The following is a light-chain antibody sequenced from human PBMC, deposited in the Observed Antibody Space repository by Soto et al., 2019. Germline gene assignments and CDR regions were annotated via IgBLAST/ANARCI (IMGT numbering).Light chain of an antibody. J-gene: IGLJ1*01. V-gene: IGLV1-40*01. CDR2: GNS. CDR3: QSYDSSLSAPV. Sequence: QSVLTQPPSVSGAPGQRVTISCTGSSSNIGAGYDVHWYQQLPGTAPKLLIYGNSNRPSGVPDRFSGSKSGTSASLAITGLQAEDEADYYCQSYDSSLSAPVFGTGTKLTVX. CDR1: SSNIGAGYD.